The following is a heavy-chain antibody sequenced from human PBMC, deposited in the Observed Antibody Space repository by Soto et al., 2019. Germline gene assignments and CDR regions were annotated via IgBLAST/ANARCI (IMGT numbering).Heavy chain of an antibody. D-gene: IGHD3-10*01. CDR2: ISSSSSTI. Sequence: LRLFCAASGFTFSSYSMNWVRQAPGKGLEWVSYISSSSSTIYYADSVKGRFTISRDNAKNSLYLQMNSLRDEDTAVYYCARVTPMVRCGMDVWGQGTTVTVSS. V-gene: IGHV3-48*02. J-gene: IGHJ6*02. CDR1: GFTFSSYS. CDR3: ARVTPMVRCGMDV.